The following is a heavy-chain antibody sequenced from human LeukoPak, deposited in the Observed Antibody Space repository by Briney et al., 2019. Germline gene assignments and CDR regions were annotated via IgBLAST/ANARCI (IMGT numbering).Heavy chain of an antibody. V-gene: IGHV4-59*08. J-gene: IGHJ4*02. CDR2: IYYSGST. CDR1: GGSISGYY. Sequence: SETLSLTCTVSGGSISGYYGSWIRQPPGKGLECLGYIYYSGSTNYNPSLKSRVTISVDTSRNQFSLKLTSVTAADTAVYYCAKVSDRDSSGYYWGFEYWGRGTLVTVSS. D-gene: IGHD3-22*01. CDR3: AKVSDRDSSGYYWGFEY.